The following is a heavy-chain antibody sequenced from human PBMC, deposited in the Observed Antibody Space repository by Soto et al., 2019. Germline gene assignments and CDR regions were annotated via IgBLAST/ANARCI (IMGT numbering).Heavy chain of an antibody. CDR3: ARVVIASSGGYYFDY. J-gene: IGHJ4*02. D-gene: IGHD6-19*01. CDR1: GFTFSSYS. CDR2: ISSSSSTI. V-gene: IGHV3-48*01. Sequence: PGGSLRLSCAASGFTFSSYSMNWVRQAPGKGLEWVSYISSSSSTIYYADSVKGRFTISRDNAKNSLYLQMNSLRAEDTAVYYCARVVIASSGGYYFDYWGQGTLVTVSS.